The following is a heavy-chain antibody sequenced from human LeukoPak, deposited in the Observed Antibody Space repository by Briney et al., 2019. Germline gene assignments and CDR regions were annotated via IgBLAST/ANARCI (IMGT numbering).Heavy chain of an antibody. CDR1: GYTFDDYA. Sequence: PGRSLRLSCAASGYTFDDYAMHWVRQVPGKGLEWVSGISWNSGNIGYADSVKGRFTVSRDNAKNSLYLQMDGLRTEDTAVYHCVTGGSYFGYWGQGTLVTVSS. CDR2: ISWNSGNI. CDR3: VTGGSYFGY. J-gene: IGHJ4*02. D-gene: IGHD1-14*01. V-gene: IGHV3-9*01.